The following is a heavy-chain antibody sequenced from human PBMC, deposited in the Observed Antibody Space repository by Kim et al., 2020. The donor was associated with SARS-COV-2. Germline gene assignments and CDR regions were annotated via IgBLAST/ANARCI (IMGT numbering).Heavy chain of an antibody. D-gene: IGHD1-1*01. J-gene: IGHJ4*02. CDR2: ISGNGGTT. Sequence: GGSLRLSCAASGFTFSGYAMSWVRQAPGKGLEWVSIISGNGGTTYYTDSVKGRFTISRDNSKNTLWLQMNSLRAEDTAIYYCAKDLLRVRDQLLERLGDYWGQGILVTVSS. CDR1: GFTFSGYA. V-gene: IGHV3-23*01. CDR3: AKDLLRVRDQLLERLGDY.